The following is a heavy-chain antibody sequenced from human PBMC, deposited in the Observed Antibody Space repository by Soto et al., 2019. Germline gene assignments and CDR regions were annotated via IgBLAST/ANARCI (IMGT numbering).Heavy chain of an antibody. CDR1: GYTFTSYG. Sequence: QVQLVQSGVEVEKPGASVKVSCKASGYTFTSYGVSWVRQAPGQGLEWMGWISAYNGNTNYAQKFQGRVTMTTDTSTSTPYMELRSLRSDDTAVYYCAREVPTVTTGGPDYWGQGTLVTVSS. V-gene: IGHV1-18*01. CDR3: AREVPTVTTGGPDY. D-gene: IGHD4-17*01. CDR2: ISAYNGNT. J-gene: IGHJ4*02.